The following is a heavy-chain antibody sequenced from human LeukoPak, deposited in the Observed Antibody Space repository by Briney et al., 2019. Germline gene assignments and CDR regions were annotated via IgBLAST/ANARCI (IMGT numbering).Heavy chain of an antibody. CDR2: ISGSGAGT. CDR3: AKDRRLQLPLYYFDY. V-gene: IGHV3-23*01. D-gene: IGHD5-12*01. Sequence: GGSLRLSCAASGFTFSSFALSWVRHAPGKGLEWVSAISGSGAGTYYADSVKGRFTISRDNSKNTLYLQMNSLRAEDTAVYYCAKDRRLQLPLYYFDYWGQGTLVTVSS. J-gene: IGHJ4*02. CDR1: GFTFSSFA.